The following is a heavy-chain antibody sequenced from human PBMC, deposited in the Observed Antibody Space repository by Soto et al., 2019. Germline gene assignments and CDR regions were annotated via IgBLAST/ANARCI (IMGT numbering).Heavy chain of an antibody. D-gene: IGHD3-10*01. J-gene: IGHJ6*03. CDR2: IKQDGSEK. Sequence: GGSLRLSCAASGFTFSSYWMSWVRRAPGKGLEWVANIKQDGSEKYYVDSVKGRFTISRDNAKNSLYLQMNSLRAEDTAVYYCARNPLRGAPYMDVWGKGTTVTVSS. CDR3: ARNPLRGAPYMDV. CDR1: GFTFSSYW. V-gene: IGHV3-7*01.